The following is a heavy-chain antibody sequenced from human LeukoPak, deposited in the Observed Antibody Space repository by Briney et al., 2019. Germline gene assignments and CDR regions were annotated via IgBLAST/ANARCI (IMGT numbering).Heavy chain of an antibody. Sequence: GGSLRLSCAASGFTFSSYWMSWVRQAPGKGLEWVANIKQDRSEKYYVDSVKGRFTISRDNAKNPLYLQMNSLRAEDTAVYYCARDRLRGEVATIPFYWGQGTLVTVSS. CDR2: IKQDRSEK. CDR3: ARDRLRGEVATIPFY. V-gene: IGHV3-7*04. CDR1: GFTFSSYW. D-gene: IGHD5-12*01. J-gene: IGHJ4*02.